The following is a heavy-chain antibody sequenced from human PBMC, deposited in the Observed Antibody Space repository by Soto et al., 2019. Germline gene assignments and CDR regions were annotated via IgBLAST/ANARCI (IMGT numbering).Heavy chain of an antibody. CDR3: ASGGIVGATRPIGLDF. CDR2: VKQDGSEK. J-gene: IGHJ4*02. D-gene: IGHD1-26*01. Sequence: EVQLVESGGGLVQPGGSLRLSCAASGFTFSKYWMTWVRQAPGKGLEWGANVKQDGSEKYYVDSVKGRFTISRDNAKNSLYLQMSSLRAEDAAVYYCASGGIVGATRPIGLDFWGQGTLVTVSS. V-gene: IGHV3-7*01. CDR1: GFTFSKYW.